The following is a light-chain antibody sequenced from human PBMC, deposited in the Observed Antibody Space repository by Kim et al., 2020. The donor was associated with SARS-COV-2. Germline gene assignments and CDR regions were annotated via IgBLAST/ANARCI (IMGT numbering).Light chain of an antibody. CDR3: QQYNTKPCT. Sequence: EIVLTQSPGTLSLSPGERATLSCRASPSLSNSYLAWYQQRPGQAPRLLIFGASARATGIPDRFSGGGSGTDFTLTISRLEPEDFAAYYCQQYNTKPCTFGQGTKVEIK. J-gene: IGKJ1*01. CDR2: GAS. CDR1: PSLSNSY. V-gene: IGKV3-20*01.